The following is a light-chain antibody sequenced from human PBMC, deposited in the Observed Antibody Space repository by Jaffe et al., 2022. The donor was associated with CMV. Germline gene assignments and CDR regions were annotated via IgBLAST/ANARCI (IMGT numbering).Light chain of an antibody. CDR1: QNIDNN. J-gene: IGKJ1*01. V-gene: IGKV3-15*01. CDR2: GAS. Sequence: EIVMTQSPATLSVSPGERATVSCRASQNIDNNLAWYQQKPGQAPRLLIYGASARATAFPARFSGSGSGTEFTLTINSLQSEDFAVYYCQQYNTWPQTFGQGTKVEMK. CDR3: QQYNTWPQT.